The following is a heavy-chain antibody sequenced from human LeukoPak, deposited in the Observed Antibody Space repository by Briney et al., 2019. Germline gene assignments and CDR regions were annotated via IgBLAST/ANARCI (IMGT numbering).Heavy chain of an antibody. CDR2: ISDSGIP. J-gene: IGHJ4*02. CDR1: GGSISSYY. CDR3: ARDRGYNYGPFDF. D-gene: IGHD5-18*01. V-gene: IGHV4-59*12. Sequence: SETLSLTCTVSGGSISSYYWSWIRQPPGKGLEWIGFISDSGIPYYNPSLKSRLTISLDTSKNQFSLRLYSLTAADTAVYYCARDRGYNYGPFDFWGQGNLVAVSS.